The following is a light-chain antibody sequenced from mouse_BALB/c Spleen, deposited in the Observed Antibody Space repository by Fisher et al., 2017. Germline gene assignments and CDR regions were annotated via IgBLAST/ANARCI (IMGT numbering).Light chain of an antibody. V-gene: IGKV4-57-1*01. J-gene: IGKJ2*01. CDR3: QQYSGYPLT. CDR2: DTS. CDR1: SSVSSSY. Sequence: DIVMTQTPAIMSASPGEKVTMTCRASSSVSSSYLHWYQQKSGTSPKRWIYDTSNLASGVPVRFSGSGSGTSYSLTISSVEAEDAATYYCQQYSGYPLTFGGGTKLEIK.